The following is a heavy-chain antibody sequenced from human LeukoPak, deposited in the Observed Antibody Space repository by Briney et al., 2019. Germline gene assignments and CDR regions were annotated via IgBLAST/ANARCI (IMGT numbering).Heavy chain of an antibody. D-gene: IGHD1-26*01. CDR3: ARESGSYGFEI. J-gene: IGHJ3*02. CDR1: GYSFINYW. CDR2: IYPGDSDT. Sequence: PGESLKISCKGSGYSFINYWVGWVRQMPGKGLEWMGIIYPGDSDTRYSPSFQGQVTISANKSISTAYLRWSSLKASDTAMYYCARESGSYGFEIWGQGTMVTVSS. V-gene: IGHV5-51*01.